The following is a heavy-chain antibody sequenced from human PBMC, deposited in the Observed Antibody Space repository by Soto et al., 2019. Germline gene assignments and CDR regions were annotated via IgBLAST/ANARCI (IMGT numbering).Heavy chain of an antibody. Sequence: SETLSLTCTVSGASISSYYCGWIRQPAGKGLEWIGRVSTSGRTNYNPSLNSRVTMSVDTSKTQFSLMLSSVTAADTAVYYCATEGDYYESSGYHYYFDSWGQGALVTVSS. V-gene: IGHV4-4*07. CDR2: VSTSGRT. CDR3: ATEGDYYESSGYHYYFDS. D-gene: IGHD3-22*01. J-gene: IGHJ4*02. CDR1: GASISSYY.